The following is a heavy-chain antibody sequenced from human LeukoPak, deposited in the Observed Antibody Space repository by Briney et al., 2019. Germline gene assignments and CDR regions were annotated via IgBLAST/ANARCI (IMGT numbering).Heavy chain of an antibody. V-gene: IGHV4-34*01. Sequence: SETLSLTCTVSGGSISGYYWSWIRQPPGKGLEWIGEINHSGSTNYNPSLKSRVTISVDTSKNQFSLKLSSVTAADTAVYYCARGLGYSYGFNWFDPWGQGTLVTVSS. CDR3: ARGLGYSYGFNWFDP. D-gene: IGHD5-18*01. CDR2: INHSGST. J-gene: IGHJ5*02. CDR1: GGSISGYY.